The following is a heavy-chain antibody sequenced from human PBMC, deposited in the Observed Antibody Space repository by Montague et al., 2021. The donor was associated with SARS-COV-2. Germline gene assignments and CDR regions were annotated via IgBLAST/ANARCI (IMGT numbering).Heavy chain of an antibody. CDR1: GGSFSGYY. J-gene: IGHJ6*02. V-gene: IGHV4-34*01. CDR3: TREGYQVLWLDYYCYGMDV. Sequence: SETLSLTCAVYGGSFSGYYWSWIRQPPGKGLEWIGEINHSGSTNYNPSLKSRVTISVDTSKNQFSLKLSSVTAADTAVYYCTREGYQVLWLDYYCYGMDVWGQGTTVTVSS. CDR2: INHSGST. D-gene: IGHD2-2*01.